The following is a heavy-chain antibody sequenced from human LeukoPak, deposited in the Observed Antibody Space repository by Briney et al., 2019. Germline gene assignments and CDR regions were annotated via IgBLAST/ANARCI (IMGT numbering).Heavy chain of an antibody. CDR2: AYYRSKWYN. Sequence: SQTLSLTCAISGDDVSTNAASWNWIRQSPSRGLEWLGKAYYRSKWYNDYAESVKSRITINPDTAKNQFSLQLSSVTPDDTAVYYCARLSDYGGEFDYWGQGTLVTVSS. D-gene: IGHD3-16*01. CDR3: ARLSDYGGEFDY. CDR1: GDDVSTNAAS. J-gene: IGHJ4*02. V-gene: IGHV6-1*01.